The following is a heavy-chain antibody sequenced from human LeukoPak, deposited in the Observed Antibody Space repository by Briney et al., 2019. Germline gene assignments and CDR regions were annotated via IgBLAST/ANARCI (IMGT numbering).Heavy chain of an antibody. D-gene: IGHD2-2*02. J-gene: IGHJ6*03. CDR1: GGSISSSSYY. CDR3: AREGPAYQLLYPYYYCYYMDV. V-gene: IGHV4-39*07. CDR2: IYYSGST. Sequence: PSETLSLTCTVSGGSISSSSYYWGWIRQPPGKGLEWIGSIYYSGSTYYDPSLKSRVTISVDTSKNQFSLKLSSVTAADTAVYYCAREGPAYQLLYPYYYCYYMDVWGKGTTVTVSS.